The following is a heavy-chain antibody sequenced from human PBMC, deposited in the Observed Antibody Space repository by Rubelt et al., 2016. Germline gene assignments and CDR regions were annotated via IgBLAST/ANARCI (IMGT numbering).Heavy chain of an antibody. D-gene: IGHD6-6*01. J-gene: IGHJ4*02. CDR3: ARAPLVGFDY. CDR2: INHSGST. V-gene: IGHV4-34*01. Sequence: QVQLQQWGAGLLKPSETLSLTCAVYGGSFSGYYWSWIRQPPGKGLDWIGEINHSGSTNYNPSFKRRVTIPVDTSKNQVAMMRRVGTAAGTAGYYGARAPLVGFDYWGQGTRVTVS. CDR1: GGSFSGYY.